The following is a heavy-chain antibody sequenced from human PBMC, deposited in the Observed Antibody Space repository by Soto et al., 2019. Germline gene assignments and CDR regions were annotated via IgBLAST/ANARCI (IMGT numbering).Heavy chain of an antibody. V-gene: IGHV3-23*01. D-gene: IGHD2-15*01. CDR3: TKGDSSGYFDPSAGYSTPDH. J-gene: IGHJ5*02. CDR1: GFIFKDFA. Sequence: EVQLFESGGGLVEPGESLRLSCAASGFIFKDFAMSWVRQAPGKGLEWVSTITTSDDITYSADSVRGRFTISRDNSANTLFLQMSSLRGDDTATYYCTKGDSSGYFDPSAGYSTPDHWGQGTLVPSPQ. CDR2: ITTSDDIT.